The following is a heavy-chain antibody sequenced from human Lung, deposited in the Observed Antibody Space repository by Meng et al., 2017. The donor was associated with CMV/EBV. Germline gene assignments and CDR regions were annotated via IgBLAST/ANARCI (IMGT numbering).Heavy chain of an antibody. CDR2: INPNSGHT. Sequence: ASVKVSCKASGSTFSIYYTHWVRQAPGQGLEWMGWINPNSGHTNYAQKFQGRVTMTRDTSISTAYMELRRLRSDDTAVYYCARDGCSSVSYYTPGNFGVDVWGPGNXVNVAS. J-gene: IGHJ6*02. D-gene: IGHD2-2*02. CDR3: ARDGCSSVSYYTPGNFGVDV. V-gene: IGHV1-2*02. CDR1: GSTFSIYY.